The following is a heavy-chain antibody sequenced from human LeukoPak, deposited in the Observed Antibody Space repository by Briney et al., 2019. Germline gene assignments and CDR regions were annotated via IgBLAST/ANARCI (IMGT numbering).Heavy chain of an antibody. CDR3: ARVEMAPQTAPYYYGMDV. D-gene: IGHD5-24*01. CDR1: GFTFSSYG. Sequence: GGSLRLSCAASGFTFSSYGMHWVRQAPGKGLEWVAVIWYDGSNKYYADSVKGRFTISRDNSKNTLYLQMNSLRAEDTAVYYCARVEMAPQTAPYYYGMDVWGQGTTVTVSS. CDR2: IWYDGSNK. J-gene: IGHJ6*02. V-gene: IGHV3-33*01.